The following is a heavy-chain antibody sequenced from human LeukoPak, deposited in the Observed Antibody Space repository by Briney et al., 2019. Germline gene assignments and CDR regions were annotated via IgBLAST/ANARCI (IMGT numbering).Heavy chain of an antibody. D-gene: IGHD3-9*01. V-gene: IGHV3-23*01. CDR2: FSGTSTLT. Sequence: PGGSLRLSCAASGFDFSHYGMSWVRQSPGKGLEWVSTFSGTSTLTYYADSVKGRFTISRDDSKNVLYLQMNSLRGEDTAVYYCAKGDSYYDLLTCFDFWGPGTLITVSS. J-gene: IGHJ4*02. CDR1: GFDFSHYG. CDR3: AKGDSYYDLLTCFDF.